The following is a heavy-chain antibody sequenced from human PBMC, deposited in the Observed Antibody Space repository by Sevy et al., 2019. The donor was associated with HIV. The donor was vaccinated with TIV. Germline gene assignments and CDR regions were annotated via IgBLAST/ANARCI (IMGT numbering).Heavy chain of an antibody. CDR3: ARPTPGIAPSSAAFFDS. CDR1: GFTFSSFA. D-gene: IGHD6-13*01. Sequence: GGSLRLSCAASGFASGFTFSSFAMSWVRQLPGKGLEWVSTINGRCGSTYYADSVEGRFTLSRDNSNNALFLQMDSRTPEDTALYYCARPTPGIAPSSAAFFDSWGHGTLVTVSS. J-gene: IGHJ4*01. V-gene: IGHV3-23*01. CDR2: INGRCGST.